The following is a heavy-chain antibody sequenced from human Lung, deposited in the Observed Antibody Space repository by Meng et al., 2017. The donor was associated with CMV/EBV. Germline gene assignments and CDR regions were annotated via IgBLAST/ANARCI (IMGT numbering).Heavy chain of an antibody. CDR2: ISGNGNTI. Sequence: GESXKISCAASGFSFSDHYMSWIRQAPGKGLEWVSYISGNGNTIYYADSVKGRFTISRDNAKNSLYLQMNSLRVEDTAVYYCAREASGSYYAFYCDYWGQGTXVTVSS. J-gene: IGHJ4*02. V-gene: IGHV3-11*04. CDR1: GFSFSDHY. CDR3: AREASGSYYAFYCDY. D-gene: IGHD1-26*01.